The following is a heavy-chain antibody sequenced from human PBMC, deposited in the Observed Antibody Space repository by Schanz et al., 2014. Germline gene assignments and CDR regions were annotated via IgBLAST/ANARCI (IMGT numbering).Heavy chain of an antibody. J-gene: IGHJ3*02. CDR2: IYYNGSA. CDR3: ARHVLPYDAFDI. V-gene: IGHV4-59*08. Sequence: QVQLHESGPGLVKPSETLSLTCTVSGDSISNYYWTWIRQPPGKRLEWIGYIYYNGSAKDNPSLKSRVSMSVDTSKKQFSLRLNSVSSADTAVYYCARHVLPYDAFDIWGQGTVVTVSS. CDR1: GDSISNYY.